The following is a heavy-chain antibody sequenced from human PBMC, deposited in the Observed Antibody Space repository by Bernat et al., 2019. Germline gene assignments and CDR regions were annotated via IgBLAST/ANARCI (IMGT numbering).Heavy chain of an antibody. CDR2: ISYDGSNK. D-gene: IGHD3-22*01. Sequence: QVQLVESGGGVVQPGRSLRLSCAASGFTFSSYAMHWVRQAPGKGLEWVAVISYDGSNKYYADSVKGRFTISRDNSKNTLYLQMNSLRAEDTAVYYCARGAMIVVVIKSWYFDLWGRGTLVTVSS. CDR1: GFTFSSYA. J-gene: IGHJ2*01. CDR3: ARGAMIVVVIKSWYFDL. V-gene: IGHV3-30-3*01.